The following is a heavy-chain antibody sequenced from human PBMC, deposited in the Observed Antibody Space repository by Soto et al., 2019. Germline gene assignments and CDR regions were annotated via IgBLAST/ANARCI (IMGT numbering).Heavy chain of an antibody. J-gene: IGHJ4*02. V-gene: IGHV1-18*01. Sequence: ASVKVSCKASGYTFTSYGISWVRQAPGQGLEWMGWISAYNGNTKYAQKFQGRVTMTTDTSASTAYMELSSLRSEDTAVYYCARDGFDILTGYSEIDYWGQGTLVTVSS. CDR2: ISAYNGNT. CDR3: ARDGFDILTGYSEIDY. D-gene: IGHD3-9*01. CDR1: GYTFTSYG.